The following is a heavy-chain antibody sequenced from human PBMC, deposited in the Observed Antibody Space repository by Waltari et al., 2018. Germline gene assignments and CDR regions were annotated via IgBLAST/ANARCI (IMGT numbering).Heavy chain of an antibody. D-gene: IGHD5-12*01. CDR2: MNPSSGNT. CDR3: VRGQPSNKHGYRSYDLTDY. Sequence: QVQLVQSGAEVQKSGASVKLSCKASGYTFTTYDTNWVRQAPGQGLEWMGWMNPSSGNTGYAQKFQGRVTMTGSTSVSTAYMALSSLTSDDTAVYYCVRGQPSNKHGYRSYDLTDYWGQGTLVTVSS. CDR1: GYTFTTYD. V-gene: IGHV1-8*02. J-gene: IGHJ4*02.